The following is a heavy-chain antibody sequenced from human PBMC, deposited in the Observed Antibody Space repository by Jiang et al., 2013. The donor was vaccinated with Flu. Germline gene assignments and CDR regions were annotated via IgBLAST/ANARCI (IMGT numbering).Heavy chain of an antibody. CDR3: ASSLSSSSNYYYYYMDV. J-gene: IGHJ6*03. V-gene: IGHV5-10-1*01. D-gene: IGHD6-6*01. CDR2: IDPSDSYA. CDR1: GYSFTSYW. Sequence: SCKGSGYSFTSYWISWVRQMPGKGLEWMGRIDPSDSYAKYSPSFQGHVIISADKSISTAYLQWSSLKASDTAMYYCASSLSSSSNYYYYYMDVWGKGTTVTVSS.